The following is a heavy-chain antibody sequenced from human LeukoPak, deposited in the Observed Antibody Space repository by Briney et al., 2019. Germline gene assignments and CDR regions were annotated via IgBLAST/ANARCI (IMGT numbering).Heavy chain of an antibody. CDR1: GGSISSSSYY. D-gene: IGHD2/OR15-2a*01. Sequence: ASETLSLTCTVSGGSISSSSYYWGWIRQPPGKGLEWIGSIYYSGSTYYNPSLKSRVTISVDTSKNQFSLKLSSVTAADTAVYYCARDARLLSDYFDYWGQGTLVTVSS. CDR2: IYYSGST. J-gene: IGHJ4*02. CDR3: ARDARLLSDYFDY. V-gene: IGHV4-39*07.